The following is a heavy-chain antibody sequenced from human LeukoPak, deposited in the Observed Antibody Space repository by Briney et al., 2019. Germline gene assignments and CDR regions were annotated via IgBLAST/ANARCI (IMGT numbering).Heavy chain of an antibody. CDR2: ISAHNGNT. CDR1: GYSFTSYG. D-gene: IGHD3-10*01. J-gene: IGHJ4*02. Sequence: GASVKVSCKASGYSFTSYGISWVRQAPGQGLEWMGWISAHNGNTKYAQEVQGRVTMTTDTSTSTAYMEMRSLRSEDTAVYYCAKDLGNYFHFWGQGTLVTVSS. CDR3: AKDLGNYFHF. V-gene: IGHV1-18*01.